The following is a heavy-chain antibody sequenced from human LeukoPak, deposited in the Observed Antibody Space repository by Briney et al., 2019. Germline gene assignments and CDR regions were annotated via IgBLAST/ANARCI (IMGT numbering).Heavy chain of an antibody. CDR1: GGSISTSAYS. D-gene: IGHD3-10*01. J-gene: IGHJ4*02. CDR3: ARLLSHFYHGSGSDY. V-gene: IGHV4-39*01. Sequence: SETLSLSCKVSGGSISTSAYSWGWIRQAPGKGLEWVGSIYKDGRTFYSSSLKSRVNISVDTSKNQFFLSLSFVTAADTAVYFCARLLSHFYHGSGSDYWGQGTLVTVSS. CDR2: IYKDGRT.